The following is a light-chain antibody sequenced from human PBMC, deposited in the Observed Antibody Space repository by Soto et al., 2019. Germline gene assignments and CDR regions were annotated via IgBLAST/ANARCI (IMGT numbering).Light chain of an antibody. CDR1: SSDVGSYNL. Sequence: QSVLTQPASASGSPGQSITISCTGTSSDVGSYNLVSWYQQHPGKAPKLMIYEDSKRPSGVSNRFSGSKSGNTASLTISGLQAEDEADYYCCSYAGSSTFYVFGTGTKLTVL. CDR2: EDS. CDR3: CSYAGSSTFYV. J-gene: IGLJ1*01. V-gene: IGLV2-23*02.